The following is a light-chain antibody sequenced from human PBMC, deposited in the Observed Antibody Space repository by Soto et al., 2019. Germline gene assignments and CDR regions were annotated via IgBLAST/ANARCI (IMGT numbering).Light chain of an antibody. CDR1: RSNIGEYNY. CDR2: GTN. CDR3: AAWDDSMRVVL. J-gene: IGLJ2*01. Sequence: QTVLTQPPSASGTPGQRVTISCSGGRSNIGEYNYVYWFHQYPGTAAKVLVFGTNLRPSGVPDRFSASKPGTSGSLTISGLRFEDEADYYCAAWDDSMRVVLFGGGTQLTVL. V-gene: IGLV1-47*02.